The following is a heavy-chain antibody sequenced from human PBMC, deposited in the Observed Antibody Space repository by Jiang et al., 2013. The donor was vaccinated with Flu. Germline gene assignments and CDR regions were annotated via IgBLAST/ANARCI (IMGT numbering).Heavy chain of an antibody. CDR3: ARDLARWTYYTPTPWDH. D-gene: IGHD1-26*01. Sequence: QLVESGAEVKKPGASVKVSCKASGYIFNTYGVNWVRRAPGQGLEWMGWINTDNGNTNYAQRFQGRVSLTTDTSTGTAYMELRGLSSDDTAVFYCARDLARWTYYTPTPWDHWGQGTWVTVSS. V-gene: IGHV1-18*01. CDR2: INTDNGNT. CDR1: GYIFNTYG. J-gene: IGHJ4*02.